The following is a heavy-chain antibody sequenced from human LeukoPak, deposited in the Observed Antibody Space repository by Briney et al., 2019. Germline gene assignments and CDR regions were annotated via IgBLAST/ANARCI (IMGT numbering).Heavy chain of an antibody. V-gene: IGHV4-39*07. D-gene: IGHD2-8*01. CDR1: GGSLSSSSYY. CDR2: IYYSGST. J-gene: IGHJ4*02. CDR3: ARGYCTNAVCSLGPTQA. Sequence: SETLSLTCTVSGGSLSSSSYYWGWICQPPEKGLERIGRIYYSGSTYYNPSLKSRVTISVDTSKNQFSLKLSSVTAADTAVYYCARGYCTNAVCSLGPTQAWGQGTLVTVSS.